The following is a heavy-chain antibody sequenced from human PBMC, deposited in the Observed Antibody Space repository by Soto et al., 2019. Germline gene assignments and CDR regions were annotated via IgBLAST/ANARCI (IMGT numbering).Heavy chain of an antibody. Sequence: QVQLVDSGGGVVQPGRSLRLSCAASGFTFTTYGMHWVRRAPGKGLEWVAVISYDGSHAYYADSVKGRFTISRDNSKNXLYLQINSLRAEDTAVYYCAKERTYSVASGFDYWGRGTLVTVSS. V-gene: IGHV3-30*18. D-gene: IGHD1-26*01. CDR2: ISYDGSHA. CDR3: AKERTYSVASGFDY. CDR1: GFTFTTYG. J-gene: IGHJ4*02.